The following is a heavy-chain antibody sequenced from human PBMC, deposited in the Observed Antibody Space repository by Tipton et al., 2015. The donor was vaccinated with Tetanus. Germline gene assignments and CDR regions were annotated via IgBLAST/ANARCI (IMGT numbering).Heavy chain of an antibody. D-gene: IGHD4-11*01. CDR2: IHHSGLA. V-gene: IGHV4-30-4*01. CDR3: ARNVYTVTNDAFDI. Sequence: TLSLTCTVPGDSVSTGNFYWSWIRQPPGKGLEWIAFIHHSGLAFSKPSLKSRVSISIDTSQNQFSLRLTSVTAADTAVYFCARNVYTVTNDAFDIWGHGTLVNVSS. J-gene: IGHJ3*02. CDR1: GDSVSTGNFY.